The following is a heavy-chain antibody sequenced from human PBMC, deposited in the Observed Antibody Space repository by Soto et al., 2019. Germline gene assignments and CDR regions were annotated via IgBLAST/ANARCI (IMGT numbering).Heavy chain of an antibody. CDR2: ISWDGGST. D-gene: IGHD1-26*01. Sequence: GGSLRLSCAASGFTFDDYTMHWVRQAPGKGLEWVSLISWDGGSTYYADSVKGRFTISRDNSKNSLYLQMNSLRTEDTASYYCAKLGVVGATRDFDYWGQGTLVTVSS. J-gene: IGHJ4*02. CDR1: GFTFDDYT. CDR3: AKLGVVGATRDFDY. V-gene: IGHV3-43*01.